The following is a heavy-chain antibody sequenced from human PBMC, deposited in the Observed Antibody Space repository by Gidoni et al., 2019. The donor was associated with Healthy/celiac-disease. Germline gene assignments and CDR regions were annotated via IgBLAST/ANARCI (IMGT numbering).Heavy chain of an antibody. V-gene: IGHV3-30-3*01. D-gene: IGHD3-22*01. CDR1: GFTLSSYA. CDR2: RSYDGSNK. CDR3: ARAMYYYDSSGSGDY. Sequence: QVQLVESGGGVVQPGRSLRLSCAASGFTLSSYAMHWVRQAPGKGLEWVAVRSYDGSNKYYADSVKGRFTISRDNSKITLYLQMNSLRAEDTAVYYCARAMYYYDSSGSGDYWGQGPLVTVSS. J-gene: IGHJ4*02.